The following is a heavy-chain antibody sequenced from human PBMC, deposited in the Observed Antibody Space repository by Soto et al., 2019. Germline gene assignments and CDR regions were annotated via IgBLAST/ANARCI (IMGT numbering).Heavy chain of an antibody. V-gene: IGHV1-18*01. CDR1: GYTFTSYG. CDR2: ISAYNGNT. CDR3: ARTSGYCSGGSCYLLDYYYYGMDV. D-gene: IGHD2-15*01. Sequence: QVQLVQSGAEVKKPGASVKVSCKASGYTFTSYGISWVRQAPGQGLEWMGWISAYNGNTNYAQKLQGRVTMTTDTSTSTAYMGLRSLRADDTAVYYCARTSGYCSGGSCYLLDYYYYGMDVWGQGTTVTVSS. J-gene: IGHJ6*02.